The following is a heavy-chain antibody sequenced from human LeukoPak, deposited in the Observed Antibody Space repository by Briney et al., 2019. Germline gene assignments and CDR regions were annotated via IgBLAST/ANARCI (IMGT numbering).Heavy chain of an antibody. V-gene: IGHV1-2*02. CDR3: ARDGEDCSSTSCYDERSLGFGY. Sequence: GASVKVSCKASGYTFTGYYMQWVRQAPGQGLEWMGWINPNSGGTNYAQKFQGRGTMTRDTAISTAYLELSRMRSDDTAVYYCARDGEDCSSTSCYDERSLGFGYWGQGTLVTVSS. D-gene: IGHD2-2*01. CDR2: INPNSGGT. CDR1: GYTFTGYY. J-gene: IGHJ4*02.